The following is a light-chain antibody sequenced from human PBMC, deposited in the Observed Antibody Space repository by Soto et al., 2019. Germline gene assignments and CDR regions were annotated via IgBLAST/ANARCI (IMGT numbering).Light chain of an antibody. CDR1: QSVSSSY. CDR2: GAT. J-gene: IGKJ2*01. CDR3: QPYGSSPYT. V-gene: IGKV3-20*01. Sequence: EIVLTQSPGTLSLSPGERATLSCRASQSVSSSYLAWYQQKPGQAPTLLIYGATSRATGIPDRFSGSGSGTDFTLTISRMEPDDFAVYYCQPYGSSPYTFGQATKLEIK.